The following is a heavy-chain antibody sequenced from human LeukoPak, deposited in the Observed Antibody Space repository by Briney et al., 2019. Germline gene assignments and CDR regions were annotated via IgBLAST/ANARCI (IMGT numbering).Heavy chain of an antibody. Sequence: ASVKVSCKASGYTFTDYYLHWVRRAPGQGLEWMGWINPDSGVTNYPQKFQGRVTMTRDTSSSTAYMELSRLRSDDTAIYYCARDGTFDIWGLGTMVTVSS. J-gene: IGHJ3*02. V-gene: IGHV1-2*02. D-gene: IGHD2-15*01. CDR3: ARDGTFDI. CDR1: GYTFTDYY. CDR2: INPDSGVT.